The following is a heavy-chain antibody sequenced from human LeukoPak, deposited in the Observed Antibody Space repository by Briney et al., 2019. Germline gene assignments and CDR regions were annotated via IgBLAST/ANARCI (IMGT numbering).Heavy chain of an antibody. CDR1: GRSISSYY. D-gene: IGHD5-18*01. CDR2: IHYSGRT. CDR3: ARGQKYRSGYTVTELGSGYFDY. V-gene: IGHV4-59*01. Sequence: SETLSLTCSVSGRSISSYYWSWIRQPPGKGLEWIGYIHYSGRTSYNPSLKSRVTISVDTSKNQFSLRLSAVTAADTAVYYCARGQKYRSGYTVTELGSGYFDYWGQGTLVTVSS. J-gene: IGHJ4*02.